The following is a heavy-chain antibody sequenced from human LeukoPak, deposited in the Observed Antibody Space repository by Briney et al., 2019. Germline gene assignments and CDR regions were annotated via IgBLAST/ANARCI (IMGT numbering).Heavy chain of an antibody. CDR3: ARAYYDSSGYYSRGYYYGMDV. CDR1: GGSNSRYY. D-gene: IGHD3-22*01. V-gene: IGHV4-59*01. CDR2: NYYSGST. J-gene: IGHJ6*04. Sequence: SVTLSLTCTVSGGSNSRYYWSWIRQPPGKGLEWIGYNYYSGSTNYNPSLKSRVTISVDTSKNQFSLKLSSVTAADTAVYYCARAYYDSSGYYSRGYYYGMDVWGEGTTVTVSS.